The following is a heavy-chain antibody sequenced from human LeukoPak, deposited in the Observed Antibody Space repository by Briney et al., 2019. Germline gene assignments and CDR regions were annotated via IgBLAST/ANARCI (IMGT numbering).Heavy chain of an antibody. D-gene: IGHD1-26*01. Sequence: ASVKVSCKASGYSFTNHVIHWVRQAPGQRLEWMGWINADNGNIKYSQKFQGRVTITRDTSASTAYMELSSLRSEDTAVYYCARGEVADPGSYWGQGTLVTVSS. J-gene: IGHJ4*02. CDR3: ARGEVADPGSY. V-gene: IGHV1-3*01. CDR1: GYSFTNHV. CDR2: INADNGNI.